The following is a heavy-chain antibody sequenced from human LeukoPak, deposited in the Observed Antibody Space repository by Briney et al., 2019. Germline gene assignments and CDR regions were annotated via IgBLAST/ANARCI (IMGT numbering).Heavy chain of an antibody. D-gene: IGHD5-24*01. Sequence: GGSLRLSCAASGFTFSGNHMNWVRQAPGKGLEWISVIYIDGYTYYSDSVKGRFTISRDKCKNTRYLQMNTLKPDDTAIYYCARDPRDGYGHFDHWGQGTLVTVSS. J-gene: IGHJ4*02. CDR3: ARDPRDGYGHFDH. CDR2: IYIDGYT. V-gene: IGHV3-66*02. CDR1: GFTFSGNH.